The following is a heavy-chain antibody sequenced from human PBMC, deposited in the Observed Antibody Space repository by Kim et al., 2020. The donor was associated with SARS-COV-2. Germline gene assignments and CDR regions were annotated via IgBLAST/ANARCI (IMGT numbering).Heavy chain of an antibody. CDR3: ARYGYDQWLSRDY. Sequence: AQKLQGRGTMTTDTSTSTAYMELRSLRSDDTAVYYCARYGYDQWLSRDYWGQGTLVTVSS. J-gene: IGHJ4*02. D-gene: IGHD6-19*01. V-gene: IGHV1-18*01.